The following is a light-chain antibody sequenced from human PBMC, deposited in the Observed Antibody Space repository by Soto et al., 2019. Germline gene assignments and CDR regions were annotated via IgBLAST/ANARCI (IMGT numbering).Light chain of an antibody. V-gene: IGKV3-15*01. J-gene: IGKJ2*01. CDR2: GAS. CDR1: QSVSSN. CDR3: HQYNNWPMYT. Sequence: EIVMTQSPATLSVSPGERATLSCRASQSVSSNLAWFQQKPGQAPRLLIYGASTRATGIPDRFSGGGSGTEFTLTISSLQSEDFAVYYCHQYNNWPMYTFGQGTKLEIK.